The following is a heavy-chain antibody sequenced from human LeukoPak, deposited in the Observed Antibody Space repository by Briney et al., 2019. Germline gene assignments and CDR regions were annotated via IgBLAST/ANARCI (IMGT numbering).Heavy chain of an antibody. CDR3: ARVGGRTVGPYYFDY. CDR2: IYYSGST. J-gene: IGHJ4*02. CDR1: GGSISSNY. V-gene: IGHV4-59*01. Sequence: PSETLSLTCTVYGGSISSNYWSWIRQPPGKGLEWIGYIYYSGSTNYNPSLKSRVTISVDTSKKQFSLRLSSVTAADTAVYYCARVGGRTVGPYYFDYWGQGTLVTVSS. D-gene: IGHD4-23*01.